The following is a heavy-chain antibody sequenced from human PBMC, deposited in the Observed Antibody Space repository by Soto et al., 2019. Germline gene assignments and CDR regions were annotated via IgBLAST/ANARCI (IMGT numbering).Heavy chain of an antibody. CDR2: INPNSGGT. D-gene: IGHD2-2*01. Sequence: ASVKVSCKASGYTFTGYYMHWARQAPGQGLEWMGWINPNSGGTNYAQKFQGRVTMTRDTSISTAYMELSRLRSDDTAVYYCASRSSTSFRYYYYGMDVWGQGTTVTVSS. J-gene: IGHJ6*02. CDR3: ASRSSTSFRYYYYGMDV. V-gene: IGHV1-2*02. CDR1: GYTFTGYY.